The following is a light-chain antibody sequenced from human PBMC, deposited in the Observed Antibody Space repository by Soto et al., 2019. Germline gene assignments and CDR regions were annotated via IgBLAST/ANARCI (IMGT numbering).Light chain of an antibody. CDR3: QQYNDWPWT. V-gene: IGKV3-15*01. CDR1: QSVSSN. Sequence: ETVMTQSPATLSVSPGERATLSCRASQSVSSNLAWYQQKPGQAPRLLIYAASTRATGLPVRFGGSGSRTEFTLTITSLQSEDFAVYHCQQYNDWPWTFGQGTKVDIK. J-gene: IGKJ1*01. CDR2: AAS.